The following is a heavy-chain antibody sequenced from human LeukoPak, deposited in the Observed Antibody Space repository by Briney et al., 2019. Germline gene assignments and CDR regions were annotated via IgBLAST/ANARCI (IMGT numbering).Heavy chain of an antibody. CDR1: GFTFSSYA. Sequence: GGSLRLSCGASGFTFSSYAMGWVRQAPGKGLEWVSIITGGGGTTYSADSVKGRFTISRDNSKNTLYLQMNSLRAEDTAVYYCAKVGGGSSNYFDYWGPGTLVTVSS. D-gene: IGHD6-6*01. J-gene: IGHJ4*02. CDR3: AKVGGGSSNYFDY. V-gene: IGHV3-23*01. CDR2: ITGGGGTT.